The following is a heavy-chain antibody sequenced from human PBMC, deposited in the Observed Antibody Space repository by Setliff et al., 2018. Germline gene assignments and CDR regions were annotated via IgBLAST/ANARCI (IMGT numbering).Heavy chain of an antibody. Sequence: PGGSLRLSCEGSGFIFGSYAMGWVRQAPGKGLEWLSSISGDGATTYNADSVNGRFTISRDNSKNTLYLQMNSLSGDDTAVYYCAKFISYYYYGMDGWGQGTTVTVSS. CDR2: ISGDGATT. CDR3: AKFISYYYYGMDG. J-gene: IGHJ6*02. CDR1: GFIFGSYA. V-gene: IGHV3-23*01.